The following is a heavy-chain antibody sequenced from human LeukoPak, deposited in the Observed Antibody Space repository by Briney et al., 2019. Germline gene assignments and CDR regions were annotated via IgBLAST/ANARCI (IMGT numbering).Heavy chain of an antibody. V-gene: IGHV3-11*04. CDR2: ISSDGTGN. CDR1: GVSFSDYY. Sequence: GGSLRLSCAAAGVSFSDYYMSWIRQAPGKVREFVAYISSDGTGNYYADSVKGRFTISGDNAQSSVPLEITNLRAEDTAVYYCAREFWYRFEIWGQGTVVTVSS. D-gene: IGHD6-13*01. J-gene: IGHJ4*02. CDR3: AREFWYRFEI.